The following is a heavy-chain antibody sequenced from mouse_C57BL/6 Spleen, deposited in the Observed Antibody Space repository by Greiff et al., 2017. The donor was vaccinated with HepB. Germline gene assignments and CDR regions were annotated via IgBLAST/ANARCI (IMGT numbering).Heavy chain of an antibody. Sequence: VQLKQSGAELVKPGASVKLSCTASGFNIKDYYMHWVKQRTEQGLEWIGRIDPEDGETKYASKFQGKATITADTSSNTANLQHSSLTSADTAVYYCARKNWDEAWVAYWGQGTLVTVSA. V-gene: IGHV14-2*01. D-gene: IGHD4-1*01. CDR1: GFNIKDYY. J-gene: IGHJ3*01. CDR2: IDPEDGET. CDR3: ARKNWDEAWVAY.